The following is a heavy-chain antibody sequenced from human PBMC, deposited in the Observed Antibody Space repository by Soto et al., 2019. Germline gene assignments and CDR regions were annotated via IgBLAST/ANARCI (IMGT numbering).Heavy chain of an antibody. V-gene: IGHV1-18*01. CDR3: PRHELWFGEFLGMAV. J-gene: IGHJ6*02. CDR2: TSAYNGNT. Sequence: VSCKDSGDTFECYCMWWVRQATRQVLEGMGWTSAYNGNTNYAQKLQGRVTMTTDTPTSTAYMELRSLRSDDTAVYYCPRHELWFGEFLGMAVRGQGTTVTVSS. CDR1: GDTFECYC. D-gene: IGHD3-10*01.